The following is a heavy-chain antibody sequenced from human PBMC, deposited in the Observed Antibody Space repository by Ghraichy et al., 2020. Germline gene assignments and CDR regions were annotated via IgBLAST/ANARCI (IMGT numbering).Heavy chain of an antibody. CDR3: ARPLIESHYYGSGSYYNAPLDY. J-gene: IGHJ4*02. D-gene: IGHD3-10*01. CDR1: GYTFTSYY. CDR2: INPSGGST. V-gene: IGHV1-46*01. Sequence: ASVKVSCKASGYTFTSYYMHWVRQAPGQGLEWMGIINPSGGSTSYAQKFQGRVTMTRDTSTSTVYMELSSLRSEDTAVYYCARPLIESHYYGSGSYYNAPLDYWGQGTLVTVSS.